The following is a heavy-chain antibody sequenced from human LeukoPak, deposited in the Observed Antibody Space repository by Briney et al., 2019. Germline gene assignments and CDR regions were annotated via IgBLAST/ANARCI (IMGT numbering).Heavy chain of an antibody. V-gene: IGHV3-23*01. CDR2: ISGGGGST. Sequence: GSLRRSCAASGFTFSNYAMSWVRQAPGKGLEWVSAISGGGGSTYYADSVMGRFTISRDNSKNTLYLQMNSLRAEDTAVYYCANAASSGYFYSYFQHWGQGTLVTVSS. CDR3: ANAASSGYFYSYFQH. CDR1: GFTFSNYA. J-gene: IGHJ1*01. D-gene: IGHD3-22*01.